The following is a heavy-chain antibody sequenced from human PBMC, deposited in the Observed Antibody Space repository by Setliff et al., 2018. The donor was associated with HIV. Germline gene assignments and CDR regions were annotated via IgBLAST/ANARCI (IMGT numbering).Heavy chain of an antibody. CDR2: IRSKASAYAT. V-gene: IGHV3-73*01. Sequence: GSLRLSCAASGFTFSNYRMNWVRQASGKGPEWVGHIRSKASAYATASAASVKGRFTVSRDDSSDTAYLHMSNLKSEDTAVYYCVAATTEGFDPWGQGTLVTVSS. D-gene: IGHD6-13*01. J-gene: IGHJ5*02. CDR3: VAATTEGFDP. CDR1: GFTFSNYR.